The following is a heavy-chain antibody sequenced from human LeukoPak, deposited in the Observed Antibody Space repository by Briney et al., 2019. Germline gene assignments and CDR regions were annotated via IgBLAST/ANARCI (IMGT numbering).Heavy chain of an antibody. Sequence: GGSLRLSCAASGFTFSSYAMHWVRQAPGKGLEWVAVISGDGNIQLYSDSVKGRFTISRDTSKTTLYLQMNSLRAEDTAVYYCAKDLLPGAPDYFDYWGQGTLVTVSS. D-gene: IGHD1-26*01. CDR1: GFTFSSYA. CDR2: ISGDGNIQ. V-gene: IGHV3-30-3*01. CDR3: AKDLLPGAPDYFDY. J-gene: IGHJ4*02.